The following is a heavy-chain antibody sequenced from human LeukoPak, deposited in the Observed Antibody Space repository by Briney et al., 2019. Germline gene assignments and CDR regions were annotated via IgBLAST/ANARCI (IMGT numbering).Heavy chain of an antibody. CDR2: ISGSSTYT. V-gene: IGHV3-11*03. CDR3: ARPSYYGSGSYYVDY. Sequence: PGGSLRLSCAASGFTFANAWMSWIRQAPGKGLEWVSYISGSSTYTNYADSVKGRFTTSRDNAKNSLYLQMNSLRAEDTAVYYCARPSYYGSGSYYVDYWGQGTLVTVSS. CDR1: GFTFANAW. D-gene: IGHD3-10*01. J-gene: IGHJ4*02.